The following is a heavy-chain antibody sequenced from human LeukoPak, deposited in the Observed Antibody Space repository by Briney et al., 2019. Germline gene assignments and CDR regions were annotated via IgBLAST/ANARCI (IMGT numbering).Heavy chain of an antibody. V-gene: IGHV3-53*01. CDR2: IYSGGST. J-gene: IGHJ2*01. Sequence: GGSLRLSCAASGFTLSSNYMSWVRQAPGKGLEWVSVIYSGGSTYYADSVKGRFTISRDNSKNTLYLQMNSLRAEDTAVYYGASRLFDLWGRGTLVTVSS. CDR1: GFTLSSNY. CDR3: ASRLFDL.